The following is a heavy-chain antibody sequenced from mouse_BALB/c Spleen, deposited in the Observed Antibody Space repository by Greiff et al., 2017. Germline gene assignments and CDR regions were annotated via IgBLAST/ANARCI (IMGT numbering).Heavy chain of an antibody. Sequence: EVNVVESGGGLVQPGGSLKLSCAASGFTFSSYTMSWVRQTPEKRLEWVAYISNGGGSTYYPDTVKGRFTISRDNAKNTLYLQMSSLKSEDTAMYYCARHGPPIYYGNSMDYWGQGTSVTVSS. D-gene: IGHD2-1*01. CDR3: ARHGPPIYYGNSMDY. V-gene: IGHV5-12-2*01. CDR1: GFTFSSYT. CDR2: ISNGGGST. J-gene: IGHJ4*01.